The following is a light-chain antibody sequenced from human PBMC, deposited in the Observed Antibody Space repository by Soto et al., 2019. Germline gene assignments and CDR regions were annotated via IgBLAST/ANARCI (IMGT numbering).Light chain of an antibody. Sequence: QSVLTQPPSASGTPGQRVTISCSGSSSNIGSNYVYWYQQLPGTAPKLLIYRNNQRPSGVPDRFSGSKSGTSASLAISGLRSEDEADYYCAAWEGSLSGVVFGGGTELTVL. J-gene: IGLJ2*01. V-gene: IGLV1-47*01. CDR3: AAWEGSLSGVV. CDR2: RNN. CDR1: SSNIGSNY.